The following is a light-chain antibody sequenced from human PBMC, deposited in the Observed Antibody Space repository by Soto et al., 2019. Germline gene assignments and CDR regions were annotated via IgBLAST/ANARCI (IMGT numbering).Light chain of an antibody. CDR3: CSHAGSSTYV. CDR2: EVS. V-gene: IGLV2-23*02. J-gene: IGLJ1*01. CDR1: SSDVGNYKL. Sequence: QSVLNQPTSVSGSPGQSITISCTGTSSDVGNYKLVSWYQQHPGKAPKLMIYEVSKRPSGVSNRFSGSKSGNTASLTISGLQAEDEADYYCCSHAGSSTYVFGTGTKVTVL.